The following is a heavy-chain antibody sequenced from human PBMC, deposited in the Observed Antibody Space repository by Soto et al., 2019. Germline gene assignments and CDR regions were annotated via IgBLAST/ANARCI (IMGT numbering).Heavy chain of an antibody. V-gene: IGHV1-58*01. Sequence: SVKVSCKASGFTFTSSAVQWVRRARGQRLEWIGWIVVGSGNTNYAQKFQERVTITRDMSTSTAYMELSSLRSEDTAVYYCAAGDFWSRYSFDYWGQGTLVTVPQ. CDR1: GFTFTSSA. D-gene: IGHD3-3*01. J-gene: IGHJ4*02. CDR2: IVVGSGNT. CDR3: AAGDFWSRYSFDY.